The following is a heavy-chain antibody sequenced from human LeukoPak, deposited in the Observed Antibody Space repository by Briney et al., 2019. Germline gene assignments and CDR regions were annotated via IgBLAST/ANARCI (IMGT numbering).Heavy chain of an antibody. CDR2: IYYTGNT. CDR3: VRDQGSYLISN. Sequence: SETLSLTCTVSGGSINTPNYYWGWVRQSPGKGLEWIGSIYYTGNTYYNPSLKSRLTISVDTSKNQFSLKLSSVTAADTAVYYCVRDQGSYLISNWGQGSLVTVSS. D-gene: IGHD3-10*01. J-gene: IGHJ4*02. V-gene: IGHV4-39*07. CDR1: GGSINTPNYY.